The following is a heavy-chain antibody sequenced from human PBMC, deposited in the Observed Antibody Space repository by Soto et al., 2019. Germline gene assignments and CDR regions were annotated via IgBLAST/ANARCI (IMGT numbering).Heavy chain of an antibody. CDR1: GGSFTDYC. J-gene: IGHJ6*02. Sequence: SETLSPTGAVYGGSFTDYCWSWIRQPPGKGLVCIGEITHTGGFDSNPSLHSRATISVDTTKNQLSLKLRSVTTEDTALYYCARGRQRPSAAYKGHGYYGMDVWGQGTTVTVSS. V-gene: IGHV4-34*01. CDR2: ITHTGGF. D-gene: IGHD2-2*01. CDR3: ARGRQRPSAAYKGHGYYGMDV.